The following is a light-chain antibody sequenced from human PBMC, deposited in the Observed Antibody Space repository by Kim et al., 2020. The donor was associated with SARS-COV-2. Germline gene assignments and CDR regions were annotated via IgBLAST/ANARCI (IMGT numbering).Light chain of an antibody. CDR2: SNN. CDR1: SSNIGSNT. J-gene: IGLJ2*01. Sequence: QSVLTQPPSASGTPGQRVTISCSGSSSNIGSNTVNWYQQLPGTAPKLLIYSNNQRPSGVPDRFSGSKSGTSASLAISGLQSEDEADYYCAAWDDSLNGREFGGGTKVTV. V-gene: IGLV1-44*01. CDR3: AAWDDSLNGRE.